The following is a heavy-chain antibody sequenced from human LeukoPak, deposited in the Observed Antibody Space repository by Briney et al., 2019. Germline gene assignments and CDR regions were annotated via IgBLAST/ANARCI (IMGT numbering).Heavy chain of an antibody. V-gene: IGHV3-48*01. J-gene: IGHJ4*02. CDR3: AKLGGIAAAGASAHHDY. Sequence: GGSLRLSCAASGFTFSSYSMNWVRQAPGKGLEWVSYISSSSSTIYYADSVKGRFTISRDNAKNTLYLQMNGLRAEDTAVYYCAKLGGIAAAGASAHHDYWGQGTLVTVSS. CDR2: ISSSSSTI. CDR1: GFTFSSYS. D-gene: IGHD6-13*01.